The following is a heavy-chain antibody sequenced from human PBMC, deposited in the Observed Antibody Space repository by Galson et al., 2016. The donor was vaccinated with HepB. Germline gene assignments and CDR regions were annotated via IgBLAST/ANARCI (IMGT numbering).Heavy chain of an antibody. D-gene: IGHD1-26*01. CDR3: TRGNLGAYSTMAFDY. V-gene: IGHV4-4*02. Sequence: SETLSLTCAVSGASISNNYWWSWVRQSPEKGLEWLGEIYQSGTANYNPSFTRRATIPVDTSKNQISLRLDSVTAADTAVYYCTRGNLGAYSTMAFDYWGQGSLVTVSS. CDR1: GASISNNYW. J-gene: IGHJ4*02. CDR2: IYQSGTA.